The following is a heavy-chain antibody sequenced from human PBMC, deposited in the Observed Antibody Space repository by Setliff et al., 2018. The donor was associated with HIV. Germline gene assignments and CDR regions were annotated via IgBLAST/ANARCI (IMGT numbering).Heavy chain of an antibody. Sequence: ASVKVSCKASGYTFTSYDINWVRQATGQGLEWMGRMNPNSGNTGYAQKFQGRVTMTRNTSISTAYMELSSLRSEDTAVYYCARAGVPPPSYYYMDVWGKGTTVTVSS. CDR3: ARAGVPPPSYYYMDV. J-gene: IGHJ6*03. V-gene: IGHV1-8*02. CDR1: GYTFTSYD. CDR2: MNPNSGNT. D-gene: IGHD3-10*01.